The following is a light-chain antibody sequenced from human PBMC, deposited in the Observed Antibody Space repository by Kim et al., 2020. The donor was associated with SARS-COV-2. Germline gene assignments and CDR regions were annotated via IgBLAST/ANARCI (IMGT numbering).Light chain of an antibody. CDR2: DVS. CDR1: SSDVGGYNY. J-gene: IGLJ1*01. Sequence: LTQPASVSGSPGQSITISCTGTSSDVGGYNYVSWYQQHPGKAPKLMIYDVSNRPSGVSNRFSGSKSGNTASLTISGLQTEDEADYYCSSYTTSTTLVFGTGTKVTVL. V-gene: IGLV2-14*03. CDR3: SSYTTSTTLV.